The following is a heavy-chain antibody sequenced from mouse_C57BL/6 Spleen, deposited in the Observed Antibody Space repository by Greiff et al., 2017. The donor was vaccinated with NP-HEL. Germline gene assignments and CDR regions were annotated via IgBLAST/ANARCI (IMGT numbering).Heavy chain of an antibody. Sequence: QVQLQQPGAELVKPGASVKLSCKASGYTFTSYWMQWVKQRPGQGLEWIGEIDPSDSYTNYNQKFKGKATLTVDTSSSTAYMQLSSLTSEDSAVYYCAREGDGSSSWFAYWGQGTLVTVSA. CDR2: IDPSDSYT. CDR3: AREGDGSSSWFAY. CDR1: GYTFTSYW. D-gene: IGHD1-1*01. V-gene: IGHV1-50*01. J-gene: IGHJ3*01.